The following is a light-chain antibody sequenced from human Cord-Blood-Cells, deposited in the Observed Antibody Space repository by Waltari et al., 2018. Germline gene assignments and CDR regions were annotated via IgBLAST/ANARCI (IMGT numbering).Light chain of an antibody. V-gene: IGKV4-1*01. CDR2: WAS. CDR3: QQYYSTPWT. J-gene: IGKJ1*01. Sequence: DIVMTQSPDSLAVSLGERATINYKSSQSVLYSSNNKNYLAWYQKKPGQPPKLLIYWASTRESGLPDRFSGSGSGTDFTLTISSLQAEDVAVYYCQQYYSTPWTFGQGTKVEIK. CDR1: QSVLYSSNNKNY.